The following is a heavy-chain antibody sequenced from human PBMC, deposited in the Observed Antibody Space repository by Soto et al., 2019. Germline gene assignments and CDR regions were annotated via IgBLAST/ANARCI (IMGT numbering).Heavy chain of an antibody. D-gene: IGHD3-22*01. CDR3: AKVPYYYDKSGYYYPLYFDY. J-gene: IGHJ4*01. CDR2: SCHSGSI. V-gene: IGHV4-38-2*01. CDR1: GYSFSSCYF. Sequence: SETLSLTCAVSGYSFSSCYFWGWLRQPPGRGLWWSWSSCHSGSIYYTASLKSRVTISGDTSKNQFSLKLSSVTAADTAAYYCAKVPYYYDKSGYYYPLYFDYWGHGTLVTVSS.